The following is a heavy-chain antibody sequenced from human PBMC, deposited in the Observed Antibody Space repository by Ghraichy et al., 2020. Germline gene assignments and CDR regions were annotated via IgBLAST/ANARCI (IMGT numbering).Heavy chain of an antibody. CDR3: VRDRDGYNF. V-gene: IGHV3-74*01. CDR2: IERDGSSA. D-gene: IGHD5-24*01. CDR1: GFTFSSYL. J-gene: IGHJ4*02. Sequence: LSLTCAASGFTFSSYLMHWVRQVPGKGLVWVSRIERDGSSASYADSAKGRFTIYRDNAKQTLYLQMNSLRAKDTAVYYCVRDRDGYNFWGQGTLVTVSS.